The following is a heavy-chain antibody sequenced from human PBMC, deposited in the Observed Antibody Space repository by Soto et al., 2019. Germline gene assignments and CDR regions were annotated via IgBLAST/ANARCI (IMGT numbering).Heavy chain of an antibody. D-gene: IGHD1-1*01. J-gene: IGHJ4*02. CDR2: IYSGGAT. V-gene: IGHV3-66*01. CDR1: GFTVSNNY. Sequence: EVQLVESGGGLVQPGGSLRLSCAASGFTVSNNYMRWVRQAPGKGLEWVSLIYSGGATYYADSVKGRFTISRDNSKNTLYLXMXXLRAEDTAVYYCARDGTYNWVGGQGILVTVSS. CDR3: ARDGTYNWV.